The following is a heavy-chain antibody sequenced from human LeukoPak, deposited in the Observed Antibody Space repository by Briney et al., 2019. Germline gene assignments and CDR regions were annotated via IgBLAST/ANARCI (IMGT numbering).Heavy chain of an antibody. CDR2: ISGSGGT. CDR3: AKSGLNRFDY. D-gene: IGHD2-15*01. J-gene: IGHJ4*02. Sequence: GGSLRLSCAASGFTFSSYAMSWVRQAPGKGLEWVSGISGSGGTYYADSVKGRFTISRDNSKNTLYLQMNRLRAEDTAVYYCAKSGLNRFDYWGQGTLVTVSS. V-gene: IGHV3-23*01. CDR1: GFTFSSYA.